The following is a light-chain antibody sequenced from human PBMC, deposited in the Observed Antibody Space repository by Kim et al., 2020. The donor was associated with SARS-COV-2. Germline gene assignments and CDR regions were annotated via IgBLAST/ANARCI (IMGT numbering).Light chain of an antibody. CDR1: NNDMGGDNY. Sequence: QWFTIYGTEKNNDMGGDNYISWYQQHPVKAPQLIIDDVTKRPSGVSDRFSGSKSGNTASLIISGLQADDEADYYCSSYTSSKTWVFGGGTQLTVL. CDR2: DVT. J-gene: IGLJ3*02. V-gene: IGLV2-14*03. CDR3: SSYTSSKTWV.